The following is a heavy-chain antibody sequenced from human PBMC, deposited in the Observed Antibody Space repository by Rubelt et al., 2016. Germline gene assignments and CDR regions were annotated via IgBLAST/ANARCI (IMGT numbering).Heavy chain of an antibody. CDR3: AKVRGTFDD. CDR1: GSTLSGFY. Sequence: QVQLVQSGAEVKKPGASIKVSCKASGSTLSGFYMHWVRQAPGQGLEWVGRINPTSGGACYTQKFQGRVTRTRDKAVKTAYMEVSRLMSDDTAVYYCAKVRGTFDDWGQGTLVTVSS. CDR2: INPTSGGA. J-gene: IGHJ4*02. V-gene: IGHV1-2*01. D-gene: IGHD1-26*01.